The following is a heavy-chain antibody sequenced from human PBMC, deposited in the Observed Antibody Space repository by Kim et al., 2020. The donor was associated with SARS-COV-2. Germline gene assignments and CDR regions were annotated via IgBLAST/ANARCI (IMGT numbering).Heavy chain of an antibody. J-gene: IGHJ5*02. CDR3: ARGRIASS. CDR2: SHG. D-gene: IGHD6-13*01. V-gene: IGHV3-11*01. Sequence: SHGYYAASGNGQFTISRDNAKNSLYLKMNSLRAEDTAVYYCARGRIASSWGQGTLVTVSS.